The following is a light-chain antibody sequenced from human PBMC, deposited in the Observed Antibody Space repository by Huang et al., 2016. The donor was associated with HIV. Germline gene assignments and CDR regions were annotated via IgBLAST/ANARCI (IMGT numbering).Light chain of an antibody. Sequence: EIVLTQSPATLSLSPGDRATLSCSASQSIDTYLAWYQQKPGQAPRLLIHDVSSRATGSPDRFSGSGSGTDFTLTISSREPEDFAVYYGQQRTNWPPLTVGGGTTVEIK. V-gene: IGKV3-11*01. CDR3: QQRTNWPPLT. CDR1: QSIDTY. CDR2: DVS. J-gene: IGKJ4*01.